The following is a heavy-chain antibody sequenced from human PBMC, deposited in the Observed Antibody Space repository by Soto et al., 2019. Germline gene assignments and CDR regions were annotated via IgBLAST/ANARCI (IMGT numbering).Heavy chain of an antibody. Sequence: QVQLQESGPGLVKPSETLSLTCTVSGGSVSSGSYYWSWIRQPPGKGLEWIGYIYYSGSTNYNPSLKSRGTISVDTSKNQFSLKLSSVTAADTAVYYCARVRWELLRDYYYGMDVWGQGTTVTVS. CDR2: IYYSGST. CDR3: ARVRWELLRDYYYGMDV. J-gene: IGHJ6*02. V-gene: IGHV4-61*01. CDR1: GGSVSSGSYY. D-gene: IGHD1-26*01.